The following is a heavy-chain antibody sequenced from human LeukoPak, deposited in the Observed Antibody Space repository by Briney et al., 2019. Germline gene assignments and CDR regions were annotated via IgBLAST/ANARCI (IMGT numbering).Heavy chain of an antibody. CDR3: ARFTNGFDY. CDR2: INHSGST. V-gene: IGHV4-34*01. Sequence: PSETLSLTCAVSGGSISSGGYYWSWIRQPPGKGLEWIGEINHSGSTNYNPSLKSRVTISVDTSKNQFSLKLSSVTAADTAVYYCARFTNGFDYWGQGTLVTVSS. J-gene: IGHJ4*02. CDR1: GGSISSGGYY. D-gene: IGHD2-2*01.